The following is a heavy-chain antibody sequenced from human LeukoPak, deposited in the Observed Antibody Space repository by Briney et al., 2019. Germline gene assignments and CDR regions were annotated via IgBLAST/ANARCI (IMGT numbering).Heavy chain of an antibody. D-gene: IGHD3-10*01. CDR2: IIPIFGTA. V-gene: IGHV1-69*06. CDR1: GGTFSSYA. CDR3: ATVPSGSYYKAIGTFDY. J-gene: IGHJ4*02. Sequence: SVKVSCKASGGTFSSYAISWVRQAPGQGLEWMGGIIPIFGTAIYAQKFQGRVTMTEDTSTDTAYMELSSLRSEDTAVYYCATVPSGSYYKAIGTFDYWGQGTLVTVSS.